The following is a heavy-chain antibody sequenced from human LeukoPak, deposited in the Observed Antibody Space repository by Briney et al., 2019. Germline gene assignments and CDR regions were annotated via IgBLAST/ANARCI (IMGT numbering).Heavy chain of an antibody. V-gene: IGHV4-34*01. CDR1: GGSISSYY. CDR2: INHSGST. J-gene: IGHJ5*02. Sequence: SETLSLTCTVSGGSISSYYWSWIRQPPGKGLEWIGEINHSGSTNYNPSLKSRVTISVDTSKNQFSLKLSSVTAADTAVYYCARGLGSSPSVPPNWFDPWGQGTLVTVSS. CDR3: ARGLGSSPSVPPNWFDP. D-gene: IGHD6-13*01.